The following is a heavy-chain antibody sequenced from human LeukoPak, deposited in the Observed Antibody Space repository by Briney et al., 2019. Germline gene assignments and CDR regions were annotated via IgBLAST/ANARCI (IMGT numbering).Heavy chain of an antibody. CDR1: GYSISSGYY. J-gene: IGHJ4*02. CDR3: ARDTYYYDSSGYTDTYYFDY. D-gene: IGHD3-22*01. CDR2: IYHSGST. Sequence: PSETLSLTCTVSGYSISSGYYWGWIRQPPGKGLEWIGSIYHSGSTYYNPYLKSRVTISVDTSKNQFSLKLSSVTAADTAVYYCARDTYYYDSSGYTDTYYFDYWGQGTLVTVSS. V-gene: IGHV4-38-2*02.